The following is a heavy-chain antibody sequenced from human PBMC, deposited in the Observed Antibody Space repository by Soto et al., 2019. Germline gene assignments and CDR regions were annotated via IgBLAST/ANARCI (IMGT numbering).Heavy chain of an antibody. V-gene: IGHV2-5*01. CDR2: IYWNDDK. D-gene: IGHD3-3*01. Sequence: SVPTLVNPTQTLTLTCTFSGFSLSTSGVGVGWIRQPPGKALEWLALIYWNDDKRYSPSLKSRLTITKDTSKNQVVLTMTNMDPLDTATYYCAHGEWVFWSGYYPFDPWGQGTLVTVSS. J-gene: IGHJ5*02. CDR1: GFSLSTSGVG. CDR3: AHGEWVFWSGYYPFDP.